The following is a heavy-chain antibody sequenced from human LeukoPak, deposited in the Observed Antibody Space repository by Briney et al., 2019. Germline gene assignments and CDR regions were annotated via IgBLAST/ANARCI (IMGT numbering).Heavy chain of an antibody. V-gene: IGHV3-23*01. Sequence: PGGSLRLSCAASGFTFSSYAMSWVRQAPGKGLEWVSAISGSGGSTYYADSVKGRFTISRDNSKNTLYLQMNSLRAEDTAVYYCAKSGYYDILTSYYNGYFDYWGQGTLVTVSS. CDR1: GFTFSSYA. D-gene: IGHD3-9*01. J-gene: IGHJ4*02. CDR2: ISGSGGST. CDR3: AKSGYYDILTSYYNGYFDY.